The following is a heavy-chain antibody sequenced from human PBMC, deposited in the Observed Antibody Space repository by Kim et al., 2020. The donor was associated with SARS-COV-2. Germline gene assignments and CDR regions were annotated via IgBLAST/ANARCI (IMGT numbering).Heavy chain of an antibody. D-gene: IGHD1-1*01. Sequence: SVKGRFTISSDDSKHTAYLEMNGLKTEDTAVFYCTRIPATTLAFWDAFDIWGQGTMVTVSS. CDR3: TRIPATTLAFWDAFDI. J-gene: IGHJ3*02. V-gene: IGHV3-73*01.